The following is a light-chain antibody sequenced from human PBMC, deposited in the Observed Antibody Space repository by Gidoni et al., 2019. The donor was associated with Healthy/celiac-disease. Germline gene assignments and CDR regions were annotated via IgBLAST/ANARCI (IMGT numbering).Light chain of an antibody. Sequence: QYALPQPAAVSGSPGQAITLSCTGTSSDVGSYHLVSWYPQHPGKAPKLMIYEVSKRPSGVSNRFSGSNSGNTASLTISGLPAEDEADYYCCSYAGSSTYVVFGGGTKLTVL. CDR3: CSYAGSSTYVV. CDR1: SSDVGSYHL. V-gene: IGLV2-23*02. J-gene: IGLJ2*01. CDR2: EVS.